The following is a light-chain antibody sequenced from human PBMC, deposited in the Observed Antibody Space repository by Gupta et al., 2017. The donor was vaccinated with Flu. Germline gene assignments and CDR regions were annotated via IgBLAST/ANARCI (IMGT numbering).Light chain of an antibody. Sequence: IPMTQSPSTLSASVGDRVTITCRANQSVSNWLAWYQQQPGKAPNFLIYKASSLGSGVSSRFSGSGSGTEFTLTISSLQPDDFATYYCQQYSSYPLTFGGGTKVEI. V-gene: IGKV1-5*03. J-gene: IGKJ4*01. CDR1: QSVSNW. CDR3: QQYSSYPLT. CDR2: KAS.